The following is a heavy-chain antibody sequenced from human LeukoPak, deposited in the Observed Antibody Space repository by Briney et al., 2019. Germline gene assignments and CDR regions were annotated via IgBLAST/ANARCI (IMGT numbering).Heavy chain of an antibody. D-gene: IGHD3-22*01. J-gene: IGHJ3*02. CDR3: ARHRALWNYYDSSDYSNAFDI. V-gene: IGHV4-30-2*03. CDR2: IYHSGST. CDR1: GGSISSGGYS. Sequence: SETLSLTCAVSGGSISSGGYSWSWIRQLPGKGLEWIGYIYHSGSTYYNPSLKSRVTISVDTSKNQFSLKLSSVTAADTAVYYCARHRALWNYYDSSDYSNAFDIWGQGTMVTVSS.